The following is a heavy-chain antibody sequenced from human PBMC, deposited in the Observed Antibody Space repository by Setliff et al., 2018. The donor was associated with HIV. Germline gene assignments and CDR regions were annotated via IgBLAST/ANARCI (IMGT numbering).Heavy chain of an antibody. CDR2: VASSGNI. CDR1: GGSISSYY. Sequence: SETLSLTCTVSGGSISSYYWTWIRQPAGKGLEWIGHVASSGNIDYNPSLKSRVTISADTSKNQVSLKLNSMTAADTAVYFCVRGPQWLVQKGRVYYFDYWGQGTLVTVSS. CDR3: VRGPQWLVQKGRVYYFDY. J-gene: IGHJ4*02. D-gene: IGHD6-19*01. V-gene: IGHV4-4*07.